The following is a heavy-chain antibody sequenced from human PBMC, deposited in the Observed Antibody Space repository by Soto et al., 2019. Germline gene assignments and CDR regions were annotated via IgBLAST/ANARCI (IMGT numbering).Heavy chain of an antibody. J-gene: IGHJ4*02. CDR2: IDTSGSST. Sequence: LRLSCEASGFIFTNFWMHWVRQVPGKGLVWVSRIDTSGSSTSYADSVKGRFTISRDNAKNTVSLQMNSLRAEDTGVYYCAKDSWYFDLWSQGSLVTVSS. D-gene: IGHD6-13*01. CDR1: GFIFTNFW. CDR3: AKDSWYFDL. V-gene: IGHV3-74*01.